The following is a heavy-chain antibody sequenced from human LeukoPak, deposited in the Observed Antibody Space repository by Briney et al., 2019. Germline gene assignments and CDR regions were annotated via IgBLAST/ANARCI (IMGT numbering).Heavy chain of an antibody. J-gene: IGHJ4*02. CDR2: IYYSGST. V-gene: IGHV4-59*01. CDR3: ARDRTPFSYGLDN. Sequence: SETLSFTCTVSGGSISSYYWSWIRQPPGKGLEWIGYIYYSGSTNYNPSLKSRVTISVDTSKNQFSLKLSSVTAADTAVYYCARDRTPFSYGLDNWGQGTLVTVSS. CDR1: GGSISSYY. D-gene: IGHD5-18*01.